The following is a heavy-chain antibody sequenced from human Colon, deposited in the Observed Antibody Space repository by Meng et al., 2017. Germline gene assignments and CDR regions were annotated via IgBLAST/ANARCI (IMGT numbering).Heavy chain of an antibody. CDR2: IHSSGNT. Sequence: QVQLQESGPGLVKPSQTASRTCTIPGSSINSADYYWNWLRQSPGKGLESLGYIHSSGNTYYTPSLKSRLTMSLDTSKNQFSLRLTSVTAADTAVYYCARNPVIPDARTFDFWGQGALVTVSS. D-gene: IGHD2-2*01. CDR3: ARNPVIPDARTFDF. J-gene: IGHJ4*02. V-gene: IGHV4-30-4*01. CDR1: GSSINSADYY.